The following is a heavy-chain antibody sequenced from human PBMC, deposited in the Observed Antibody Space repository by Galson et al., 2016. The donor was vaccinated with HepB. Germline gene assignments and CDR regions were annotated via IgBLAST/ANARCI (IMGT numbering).Heavy chain of an antibody. V-gene: IGHV6-1*01. CDR2: TYYRSKWFN. CDR1: GDSVTSDNTC. D-gene: IGHD5-24*01. CDR3: TRGYMQNGMNV. Sequence: CAISGDSVTSDNTCWNWIRQSPSRGLEWLGRTYYRSKWFNDYAGSVKSRITVTSDISKNQFSLQLDSVTPDDTATYFCTRGYMQNGMNVWGQGTTVTVS. J-gene: IGHJ6*02.